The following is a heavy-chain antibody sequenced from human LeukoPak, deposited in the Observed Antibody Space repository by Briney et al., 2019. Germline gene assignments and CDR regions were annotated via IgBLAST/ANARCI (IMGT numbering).Heavy chain of an antibody. J-gene: IGHJ4*02. CDR1: GDSVSNGNYY. CDR2: IYYTGKT. Sequence: PSETLSLTCTVSGDSVSNGNYYWSWLRQPPGKELEWIGYIYYTGKTYYNPSLEGRVTILVDTSRNHFSVKLSSVTAADTAVYYCARSQNYYGSGDYWSQGTLVTVSS. CDR3: ARSQNYYGSGDY. V-gene: IGHV4-61*03. D-gene: IGHD3-10*01.